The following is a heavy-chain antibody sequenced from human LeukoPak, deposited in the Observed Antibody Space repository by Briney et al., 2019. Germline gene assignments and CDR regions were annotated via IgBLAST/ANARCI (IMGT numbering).Heavy chain of an antibody. D-gene: IGHD3-3*01. V-gene: IGHV4-39*07. Sequence: SETLSLTCTVSGGSISSSSYYWGWIRQAPGKGLEWIATIYHSGSTYYNPSLQSRVTISLDTSKNQFSLKLRSLSAADTAVYFCARDGLGFDTSGFSRWGQGTLVTVSS. CDR1: GGSISSSSYY. CDR3: ARDGLGFDTSGFSR. J-gene: IGHJ4*02. CDR2: IYHSGST.